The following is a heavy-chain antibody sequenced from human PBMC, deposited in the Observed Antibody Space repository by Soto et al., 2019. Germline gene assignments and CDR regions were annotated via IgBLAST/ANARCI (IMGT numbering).Heavy chain of an antibody. V-gene: IGHV4-59*08. CDR2: IYYSGST. CDR1: GGSISSYY. J-gene: IGHJ5*02. D-gene: IGHD3-10*01. Sequence: PSETLSLTCTVSGGSISSYYWSWIRQPPGKGLEWIGYIYYSGSTNYNPSLKSRVTISVDTSKNQFSLKLSSVTAADTAVYYCARQVRGVDPWGQGTLVTVS. CDR3: ARQVRGVDP.